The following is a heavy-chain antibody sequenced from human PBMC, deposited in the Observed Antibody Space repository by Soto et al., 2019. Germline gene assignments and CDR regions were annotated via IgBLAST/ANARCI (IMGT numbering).Heavy chain of an antibody. V-gene: IGHV4-30-2*01. J-gene: IGHJ3*02. CDR3: ASVDCSGGSCRTQDALDI. D-gene: IGHD2-15*01. CDR2: IYHSGST. CDR1: GGSISSGGYS. Sequence: SETLSLTCAVSGGSISSGGYSWSWIRQPPGKGLEWIGYIYHSGSTYYNPSLKSRVTISVDRSKNQFSLKLSSVTAADTAVYYCASVDCSGGSCRTQDALDIWGQGTMVT.